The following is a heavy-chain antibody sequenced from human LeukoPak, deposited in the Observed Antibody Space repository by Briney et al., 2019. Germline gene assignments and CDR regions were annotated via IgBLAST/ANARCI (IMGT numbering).Heavy chain of an antibody. CDR3: VRDFEVPAAAPDYYYFYYMDV. CDR1: GFTFSVYG. V-gene: IGHV3-48*04. J-gene: IGHJ6*03. D-gene: IGHD2-2*01. Sequence: PGGSLRLSCAVSGFTFSVYGMNWVRQAPGKGLDWLSHISSGGTTIYYADSVKGRFTVSRDNVENSLFLQMNSLRVDDTAVYYCVRDFEVPAAAPDYYYFYYMDVWGTGTTVTVSS. CDR2: ISSGGTTI.